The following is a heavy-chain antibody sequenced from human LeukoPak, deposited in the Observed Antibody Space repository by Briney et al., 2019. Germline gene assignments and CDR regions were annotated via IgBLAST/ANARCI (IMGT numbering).Heavy chain of an antibody. J-gene: IGHJ5*02. CDR3: ARAYSSSWYFNWFDP. CDR2: IYHSGST. CDR1: GGSVSSSSYY. D-gene: IGHD6-13*01. V-gene: IGHV4-39*07. Sequence: KPSETLSLTCTVSGGSVSSSSYYWGWLRQPPGRGLEWIGTIYHSGSTYYNPSLKSRVTISVDTSKNQFSLKLSSVTAADTAVYFCARAYSSSWYFNWFDPWGQGTQVTVSS.